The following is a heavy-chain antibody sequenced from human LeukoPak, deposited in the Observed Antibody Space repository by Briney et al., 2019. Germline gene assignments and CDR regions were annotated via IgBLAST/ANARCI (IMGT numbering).Heavy chain of an antibody. Sequence: SVKVSCKASGGTFSSYAISWVRQAPGQGLEWMGGIIPISDTANYAQKFQGRVTITTDESSSTAYMELSSLRSEDTAVYYCARETCSSTSCYDFYYYYMDVWGKGTTVTVSS. V-gene: IGHV1-69*05. CDR1: GGTFSSYA. D-gene: IGHD2-2*01. CDR3: ARETCSSTSCYDFYYYYMDV. J-gene: IGHJ6*03. CDR2: IIPISDTA.